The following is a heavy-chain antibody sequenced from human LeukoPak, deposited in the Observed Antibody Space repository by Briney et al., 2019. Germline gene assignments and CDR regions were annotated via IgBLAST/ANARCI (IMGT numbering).Heavy chain of an antibody. D-gene: IGHD1-14*01. CDR1: GGSISSHY. Sequence: PSETLSLTCSVSGGSISSHYWSRIRQPPGKGLEWIGYVFYTGSTNHNPSLKSRVTISIDTSKNRFSLKLSSVTAADTAVYYCARSNPYYYYMDVWGKGTTVTVSS. V-gene: IGHV4-59*11. CDR3: ARSNPYYYYMDV. J-gene: IGHJ6*03. CDR2: VFYTGST.